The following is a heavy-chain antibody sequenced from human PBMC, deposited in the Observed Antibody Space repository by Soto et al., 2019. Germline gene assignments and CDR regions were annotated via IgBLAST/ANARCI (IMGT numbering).Heavy chain of an antibody. D-gene: IGHD6-19*01. CDR2: IIPIFGTA. V-gene: IGHV1-69*13. CDR3: ARVGSIAVAGIRPNYYYYYGMDV. Sequence: SVKVSCKASGGTFSSYAISWVRQAPGQGLEWMGGIIPIFGTANYAQKFQGRVTITADESTSTAYMELSSLRSEDTAVYYCARVGSIAVAGIRPNYYYYYGMDVWGQGTTVTVSS. J-gene: IGHJ6*02. CDR1: GGTFSSYA.